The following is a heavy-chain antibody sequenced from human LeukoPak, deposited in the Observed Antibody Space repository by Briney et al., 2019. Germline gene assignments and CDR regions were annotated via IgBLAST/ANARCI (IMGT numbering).Heavy chain of an antibody. V-gene: IGHV1-46*01. CDR3: ARAISPVAYYGMDV. CDR1: GYTFSSYS. Sequence: ASVKVSCKASGYTFSSYSVHWVRQAPGQGLDSMGIINPSGGSTSCAQKFQGRDIMTRDTSTSTVYMQLSSLRSEDTAVYYCARAISPVAYYGMDVWGQGTTVTVSS. J-gene: IGHJ6*02. D-gene: IGHD3-3*01. CDR2: INPSGGST.